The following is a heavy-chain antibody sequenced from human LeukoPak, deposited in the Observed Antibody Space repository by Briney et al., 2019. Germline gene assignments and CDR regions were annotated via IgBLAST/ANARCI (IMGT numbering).Heavy chain of an antibody. CDR2: IYYSGST. CDR3: ARYFEPLLDAFDI. CDR1: GGSISSHY. D-gene: IGHD3-3*01. Sequence: SETLSLTCTVSGGSISSHYWSWIRQPPGKGLEWIGYIYYSGSTNYNPSLKSRVTISVDTSKNQFFLKLSSVTAADTAVYYCARYFEPLLDAFDIWGQGTMVTVSS. J-gene: IGHJ3*02. V-gene: IGHV4-59*11.